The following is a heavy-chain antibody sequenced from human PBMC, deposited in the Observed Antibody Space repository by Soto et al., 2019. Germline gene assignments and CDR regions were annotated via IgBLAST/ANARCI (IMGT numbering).Heavy chain of an antibody. CDR1: GYTFTGYD. V-gene: IGHV1-2*02. CDR3: AREWELPLYYYGMDV. D-gene: IGHD1-26*01. J-gene: IGHJ6*02. CDR2: INPNSGGT. Sequence: ASVKVSCKASGYTFTGYDMHWVRQAPGQGLEWMGWINPNSGGTNYAQKFQGRVTMTRDTSISTAYMELSRLRSDDTAVYYCAREWELPLYYYGMDVWGQGTTVTVSS.